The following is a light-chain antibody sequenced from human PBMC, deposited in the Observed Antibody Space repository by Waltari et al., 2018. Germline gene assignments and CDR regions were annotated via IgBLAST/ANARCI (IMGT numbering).Light chain of an antibody. CDR1: QDIRNY. V-gene: IGKV1-33*01. CDR2: DAS. CDR3: QQYDNLPHT. J-gene: IGKJ2*01. Sequence: DIQMTQSPSSLSASVGHRVTITCQASQDIRNYLNWYQQKPGKAPKLLIYDASNLETGVPSRFSGSGSGTDFTFTISSLQPEDIATYYCQQYDNLPHTFGQGTKLEIK.